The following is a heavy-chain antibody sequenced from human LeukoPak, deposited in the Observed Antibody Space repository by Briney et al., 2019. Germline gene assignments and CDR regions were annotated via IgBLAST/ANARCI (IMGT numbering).Heavy chain of an antibody. CDR1: GYTFTRYY. CDR3: ARETFDSSGNDY. D-gene: IGHD6-19*01. CDR2: INPNSGGT. J-gene: IGHJ4*02. V-gene: IGHV1-2*02. Sequence: ASVKVSCKASGYTFTRYYMHWVRQAPGQGLEWMGWINPNSGGTNYAQKFQGRVTMTRDTSISTAYMELSRLRSDDTAVYYCARETFDSSGNDYWGQGTLVTVSS.